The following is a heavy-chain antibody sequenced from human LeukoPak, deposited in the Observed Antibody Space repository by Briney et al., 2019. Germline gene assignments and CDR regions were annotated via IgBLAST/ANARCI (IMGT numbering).Heavy chain of an antibody. CDR2: IRYDGSNK. J-gene: IGHJ4*02. D-gene: IGHD6-19*01. CDR3: AKDRGAFFIAVVY. CDR1: GFTFSSYG. Sequence: GGSLRLSCAASGFTFSSYGMHWVRQAPGKGLEWVAFIRYDGSNKYYADSVKGRFTISRDNSKNTLYLQMNSLRAEDTAVYYCAKDRGAFFIAVVYWGQGTLVTVSS. V-gene: IGHV3-30*02.